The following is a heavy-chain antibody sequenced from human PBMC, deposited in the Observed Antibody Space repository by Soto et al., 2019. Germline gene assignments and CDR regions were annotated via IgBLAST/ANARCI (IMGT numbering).Heavy chain of an antibody. D-gene: IGHD6-6*01. V-gene: IGHV3-30*18. Sequence: PGGSLRLSCAASGLTFSSYGMHWVRQAPGKGLEWVAVISYDGSNKYYADSVKGRFTISRDNSKNTLYLQMNSLRAEDTAVYYCAKPSVVAARPLLDYWGQGTLVTVSS. J-gene: IGHJ4*02. CDR3: AKPSVVAARPLLDY. CDR1: GLTFSSYG. CDR2: ISYDGSNK.